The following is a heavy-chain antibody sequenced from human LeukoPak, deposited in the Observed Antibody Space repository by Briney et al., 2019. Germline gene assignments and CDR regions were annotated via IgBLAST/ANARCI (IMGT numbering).Heavy chain of an antibody. CDR3: ARDQPPTVTTSGGMLFNAFDI. D-gene: IGHD4-17*01. V-gene: IGHV4-39*02. CDR2: IYYSGST. Sequence: SETLSLTCTVSGGSISSSSYYWGRIRQPPGKGLEWIGSIYYSGSTYYNPSLKSRVTISVDTSKNQFSLKLSSVNAADTAVYYCARDQPPTVTTSGGMLFNAFDIWGQGTMVTVSS. CDR1: GGSISSSSYY. J-gene: IGHJ3*02.